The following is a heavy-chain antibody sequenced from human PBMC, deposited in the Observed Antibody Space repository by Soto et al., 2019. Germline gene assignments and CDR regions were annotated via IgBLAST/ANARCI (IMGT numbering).Heavy chain of an antibody. V-gene: IGHV1-46*01. D-gene: IGHD3-22*01. CDR2: INPSGGST. CDR1: GYTFTSYY. CDR3: ASREYYYDCSGYYDAYAI. J-gene: IGHJ3*02. Sequence: ASVKVSCKAAGYTFTSYYMHWVRQAPGQGLEWMGIINPSGGSTSYAQKFQGRVTMTRDTSTSTVYMELSSLRSEDTAVYYCASREYYYDCSGYYDAYAIWGQGTMVTVSS.